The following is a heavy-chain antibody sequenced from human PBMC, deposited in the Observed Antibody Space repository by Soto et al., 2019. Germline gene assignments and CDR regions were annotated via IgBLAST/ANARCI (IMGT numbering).Heavy chain of an antibody. J-gene: IGHJ4*02. CDR1: GYTFRSYG. V-gene: IGHV1-18*04. CDR2: ISAYNGDT. Sequence: ASVKVSCKASGYTFRSYGISWVRQAPGQGLEWVGWISAYNGDTHYAPKFQDRITLTTETSTDTAYMELRSLRSDDTAVYYCARESAMGYHFDYWGQGTLVTVSS. CDR3: ARESAMGYHFDY. D-gene: IGHD2-2*01.